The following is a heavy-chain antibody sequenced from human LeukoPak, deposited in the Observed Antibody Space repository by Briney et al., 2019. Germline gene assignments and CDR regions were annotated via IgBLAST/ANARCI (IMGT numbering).Heavy chain of an antibody. CDR3: AREAPLNPGAHFDY. J-gene: IGHJ4*02. D-gene: IGHD1-26*01. V-gene: IGHV1-2*02. Sequence: ASVKVSCKASGYTFTGYYMHWVRQAPGQGLEWMGWINPNSGGTNYAQKFQGRVTMTRDTSIGTAYMELSRLRSDDTAVYYCAREAPLNPGAHFDYWGQGTLVTVSS. CDR2: INPNSGGT. CDR1: GYTFTGYY.